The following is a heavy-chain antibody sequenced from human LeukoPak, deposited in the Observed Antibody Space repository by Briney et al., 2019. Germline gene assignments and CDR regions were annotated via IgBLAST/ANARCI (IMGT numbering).Heavy chain of an antibody. CDR2: INQDGGEK. CDR3: ARMYCGGGKCYLSYFDY. Sequence: GGSLRPSCAGSGFTFSTYWMSWVRQAPGKGLEWVANINQDGGEKHYVDSVKGRFTISRDNAKDSLDLQLNSLRGEDTAVYYCARMYCGGGKCYLSYFDYWGQGTVVTVSS. D-gene: IGHD2-21*01. V-gene: IGHV3-7*04. CDR1: GFTFSTYW. J-gene: IGHJ4*02.